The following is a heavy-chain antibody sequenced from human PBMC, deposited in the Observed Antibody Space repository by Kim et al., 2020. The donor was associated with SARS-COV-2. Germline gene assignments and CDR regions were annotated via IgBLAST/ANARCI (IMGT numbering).Heavy chain of an antibody. CDR1: GYSFTSYW. CDR3: ARQGTYCSSTSGYSWFDS. V-gene: IGHV5-10-1*01. D-gene: IGHD2-2*02. Sequence: GESLKISCKGSGYSFTSYWISWVRQMPGKGLEWMGRIDPSDSYTNYSPSFQGHVTISADKSISTAYLQWSSLKASDTAMYYCARQGTYCSSTSGYSWFDSWGQGTLVTVSS. CDR2: IDPSDSYT. J-gene: IGHJ5*01.